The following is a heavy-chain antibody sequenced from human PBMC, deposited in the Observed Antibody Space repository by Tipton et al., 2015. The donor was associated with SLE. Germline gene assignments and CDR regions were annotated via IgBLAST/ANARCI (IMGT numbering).Heavy chain of an antibody. Sequence: TLSLTCTVSGGSISSSSYYWGWIRQPPGKGLGWIGSIYYSGNTYYNPSLKSRVTISVDTSKNQFSLKLSSVTAADTAVYYCARRLVAAANDWYFGLWGRGTLVTVSS. CDR1: GGSISSSSYY. J-gene: IGHJ2*01. CDR3: ARRLVAAANDWYFGL. V-gene: IGHV4-39*07. D-gene: IGHD2-2*01. CDR2: IYYSGNT.